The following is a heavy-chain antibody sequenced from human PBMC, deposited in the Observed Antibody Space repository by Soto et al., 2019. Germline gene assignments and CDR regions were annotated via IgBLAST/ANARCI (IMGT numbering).Heavy chain of an antibody. D-gene: IGHD3-10*01. CDR1: GFTFSSYA. CDR3: AKDSGRGSADYYFDY. V-gene: IGHV3-30*18. Sequence: ESGGGVVQPGRSLRLSCAASGFTFSSYAIHWVRQAPGKGLEWVAVISSDGKDKYSADSMKGRFAISRDNSKNTLYLQMNSLRAEDTAVYYCAKDSGRGSADYYFDYWGQGTLVTVSS. J-gene: IGHJ4*02. CDR2: ISSDGKDK.